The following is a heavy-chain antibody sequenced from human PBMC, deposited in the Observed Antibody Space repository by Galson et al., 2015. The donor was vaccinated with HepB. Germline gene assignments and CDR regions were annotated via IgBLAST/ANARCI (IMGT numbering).Heavy chain of an antibody. CDR3: ARTPYYDSSGYPDY. Sequence: ETLSLTCTVSGGSISSYYWSWIRQPPGKGLEWIGYIYYSGSTNYNPSLKSRVTISVDTSKNQFSLKLSSVTAADTAVYYCARTPYYDSSGYPDYWGQGTLVTVSS. D-gene: IGHD3-22*01. J-gene: IGHJ4*02. CDR1: GGSISSYY. V-gene: IGHV4-59*08. CDR2: IYYSGST.